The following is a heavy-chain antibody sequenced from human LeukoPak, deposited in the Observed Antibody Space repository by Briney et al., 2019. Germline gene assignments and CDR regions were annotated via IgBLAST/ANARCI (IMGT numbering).Heavy chain of an antibody. CDR1: GYTFTSYG. J-gene: IGHJ6*02. D-gene: IGHD4-23*01. V-gene: IGHV1-18*01. CDR2: ISAYNGNT. CDR3: ARVGTTVVTLYYYYGMDV. Sequence: ASVKVSCKASGYTFTSYGISWVRQAPGQGLEWMGWISAYNGNTNYAQKLQGRVTMTTDTSTSTAYMELRSLRSDDTAVYYCARVGTTVVTLYYYYGMDVWGQGTTVTVSS.